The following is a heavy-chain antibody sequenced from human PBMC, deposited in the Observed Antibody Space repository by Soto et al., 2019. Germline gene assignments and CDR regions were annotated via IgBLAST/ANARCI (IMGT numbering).Heavy chain of an antibody. J-gene: IGHJ4*02. CDR1: GFTFSSYA. CDR2: TSYDGSNK. D-gene: IGHD6-19*01. Sequence: QVQLVESGGGVVQPGRSLRLSCAASGFTFSSYAMHWVRQAPGKGLEWVAVTSYDGSNKYYADSVKGRVTISRDKSKNTLYLQMNSLRAEDTAVYYCAREKSPYSSGWHNRHFDYWGRGTRVTVSS. V-gene: IGHV3-30-3*01. CDR3: AREKSPYSSGWHNRHFDY.